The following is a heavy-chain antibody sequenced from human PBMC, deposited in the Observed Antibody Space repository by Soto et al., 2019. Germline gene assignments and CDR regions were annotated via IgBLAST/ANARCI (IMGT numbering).Heavy chain of an antibody. J-gene: IGHJ4*02. Sequence: QVQLVESGGVVVQPGGSLRLSCAASGFTFSNYGMHWVRQAPGKGLEWVAVIWYDGNNKYYADSVKGRFTISRDNSNKSLYVRMTSVRAEDTAVYYCARGLHSLFDYWGQGTLVTVSS. CDR1: GFTFSNYG. V-gene: IGHV3-33*01. CDR3: ARGLHSLFDY. D-gene: IGHD2-15*01. CDR2: IWYDGNNK.